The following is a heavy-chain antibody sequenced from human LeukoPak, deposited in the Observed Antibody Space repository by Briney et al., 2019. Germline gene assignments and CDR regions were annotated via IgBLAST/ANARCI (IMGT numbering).Heavy chain of an antibody. J-gene: IGHJ4*02. Sequence: PGGSLRLSCAASGFTFSRYGMSWVRQAPGKGLEWVSAISGSGGRTYYADSVKGRFTISRDNAKNSLYLQMNSLRAEDTAVYYCAREREAAGPGPYFDYWGQGTLVTVSS. D-gene: IGHD6-13*01. CDR3: AREREAAGPGPYFDY. CDR1: GFTFSRYG. V-gene: IGHV3-23*01. CDR2: ISGSGGRT.